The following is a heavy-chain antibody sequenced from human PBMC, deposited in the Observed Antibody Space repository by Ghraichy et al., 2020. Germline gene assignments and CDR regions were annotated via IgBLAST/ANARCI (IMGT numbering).Heavy chain of an antibody. CDR3: ARGVGDYSNYYYYGMDV. CDR2: ISAYNGNT. V-gene: IGHV1-18*04. J-gene: IGHJ6*02. Sequence: ASVKVSCKASGYTFTSYGISWVRQAPGQGLEWMGWISAYNGNTNYAQKLQGRVTMTTDTSTSTAYMELRSLRSDDTAVYYCARGVGDYSNYYYYGMDVWGQGTTVTVSS. D-gene: IGHD4-11*01. CDR1: GYTFTSYG.